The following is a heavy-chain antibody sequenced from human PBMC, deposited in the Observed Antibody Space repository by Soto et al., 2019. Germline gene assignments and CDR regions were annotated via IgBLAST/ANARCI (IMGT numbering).Heavy chain of an antibody. Sequence: PSETLSLTCTVSDASIRGYYWSWIRQPPGKGLEWIGYFHYSGISNYNSSLKSRVTMSLDTSKNQFSLKLSSVSAADTAIYYCARGASNWQYFDYWGQGPLVTVSS. CDR3: ARGASNWQYFDY. V-gene: IGHV4-59*01. CDR2: FHYSGIS. D-gene: IGHD4-4*01. J-gene: IGHJ4*02. CDR1: DASIRGYY.